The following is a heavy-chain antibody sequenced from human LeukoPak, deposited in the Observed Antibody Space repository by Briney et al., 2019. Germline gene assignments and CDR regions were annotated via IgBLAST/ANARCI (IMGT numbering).Heavy chain of an antibody. CDR2: IYYSGST. J-gene: IGHJ6*02. D-gene: IGHD3-3*01. CDR1: GGSISSSSYY. V-gene: IGHV4-61*05. Sequence: ASETLSLTCTVSGGSISSSSYYWGWIRQPPGKGLEWIGYIYYSGSTNYNPSLKSRVTISVDTSKNQFSLKLSSVTAADTAVYYCARHPDESLGLNFWSGYYGMDVWGQGATVTVSS. CDR3: ARHPDESLGLNFWSGYYGMDV.